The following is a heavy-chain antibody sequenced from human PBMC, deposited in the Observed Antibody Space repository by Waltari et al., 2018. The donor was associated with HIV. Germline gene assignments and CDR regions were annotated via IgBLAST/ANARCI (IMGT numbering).Heavy chain of an antibody. Sequence: QVALRESGPALVRPTQTLTLTCTFTGFSLSAAGRCVNWFRLPPGKALEWLARIDWDDEKYFNPDLKTRLTISRGTSESQVVLTMTNMDPVDTATYYCARMLGSGGSCYPYAFDFWGPGTMVTVSS. CDR2: IDWDDEK. CDR1: GFSLSAAGRC. J-gene: IGHJ3*01. V-gene: IGHV2-70*15. D-gene: IGHD2-15*01. CDR3: ARMLGSGGSCYPYAFDF.